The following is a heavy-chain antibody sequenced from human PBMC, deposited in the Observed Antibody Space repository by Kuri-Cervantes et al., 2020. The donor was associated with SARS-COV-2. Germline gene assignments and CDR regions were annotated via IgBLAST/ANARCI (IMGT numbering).Heavy chain of an antibody. D-gene: IGHD1-26*01. Sequence: ESLNISYAASEFTFSSYAMQWVRQAPGKGLEYVSAISSNGGSTYYADSVQSRFTISRDNSKTTLYLQMGSLRAEDMAVYYCARAMGGSYYPFDYWGQGTLVTVSS. CDR3: ARAMGGSYYPFDY. CDR2: ISSNGGST. V-gene: IGHV3-64*02. J-gene: IGHJ4*02. CDR1: EFTFSSYA.